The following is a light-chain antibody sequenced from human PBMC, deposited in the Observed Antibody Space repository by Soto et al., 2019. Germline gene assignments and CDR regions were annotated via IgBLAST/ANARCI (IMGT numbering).Light chain of an antibody. CDR2: GAS. Sequence: EIVLTQSPGTLSLSPGERATLSCRASQSVSSRSLAWYQQKPGQAPRLLISGASSRAADIPDRFSGSGSGTDFTLTINRLEPEDFAVYYCQRYGSSTTFGQGTKVDIK. V-gene: IGKV3-20*01. CDR1: QSVSSRS. CDR3: QRYGSSTT. J-gene: IGKJ1*01.